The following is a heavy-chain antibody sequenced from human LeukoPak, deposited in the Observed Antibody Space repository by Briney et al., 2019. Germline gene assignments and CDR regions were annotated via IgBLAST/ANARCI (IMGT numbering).Heavy chain of an antibody. CDR2: IRYDGSNK. CDR1: GFTFSSYG. V-gene: IGHV3-30*02. D-gene: IGHD2-15*01. CDR3: XKGLVXVAATXXQXDY. J-gene: IGHJ4*02. Sequence: PGGSLRLSCAVSGFTFSSYGMHWVRQAPGKGLEWVAFIRYDGSNKYYADSVKGRFTISRDNSKNTLYLQMNSLRAEDTAVYYXXKGLVXVAATXXQXDYWGQ.